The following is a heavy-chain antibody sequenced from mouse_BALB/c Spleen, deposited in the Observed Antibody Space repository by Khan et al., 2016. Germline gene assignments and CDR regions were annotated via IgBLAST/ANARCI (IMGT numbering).Heavy chain of an antibody. Sequence: IQLVQSGAELVKPGASVKLSCTASGFNIKDTYMHWVKQRPEQGLEWIGRIDPANGNTKYDPKFQGKATITADTSSNTAYLQLSSLTSEDTAVYYCARKGGWDRYFDVWGAGTTVTVSS. V-gene: IGHV14-3*02. CDR1: GFNIKDTY. CDR2: IDPANGNT. D-gene: IGHD4-1*01. J-gene: IGHJ1*01. CDR3: ARKGGWDRYFDV.